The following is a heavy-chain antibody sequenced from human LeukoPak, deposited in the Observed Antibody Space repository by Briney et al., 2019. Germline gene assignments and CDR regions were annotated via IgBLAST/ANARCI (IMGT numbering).Heavy chain of an antibody. V-gene: IGHV3-11*01. J-gene: IGHJ6*03. Sequence: GGSLRLSCAASGFTFSDYYMSWIRQAPGKGLEWVSYISSSGSTIYYADSVKGRFTISRDDAKNSLYLQMNSLRAEDTAVYYCARVLRYCSGGNCYSGGLGYMDVWGKGTTVTISS. CDR1: GFTFSDYY. CDR2: ISSSGSTI. D-gene: IGHD2-15*01. CDR3: ARVLRYCSGGNCYSGGLGYMDV.